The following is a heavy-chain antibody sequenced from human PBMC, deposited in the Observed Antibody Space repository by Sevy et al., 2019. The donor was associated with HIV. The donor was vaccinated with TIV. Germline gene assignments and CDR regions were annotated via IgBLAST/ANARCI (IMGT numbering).Heavy chain of an antibody. D-gene: IGHD2-8*01. Sequence: GESLKISCAASGFTFAKYSMSWVRQAPGKGLEWVSTFSFGCGRINYADSVKGRFTISRDDSKNTLFLQMNSLRAEDTATYFCAREGCTQPHAYWGQGTLVTVSS. CDR2: FSFGCGRI. CDR3: AREGCTQPHAY. CDR1: GFTFAKYS. J-gene: IGHJ4*02. V-gene: IGHV3-23*01.